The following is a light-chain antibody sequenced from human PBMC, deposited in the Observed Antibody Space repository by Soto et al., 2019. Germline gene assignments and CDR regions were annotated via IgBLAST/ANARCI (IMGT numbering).Light chain of an antibody. Sequence: VVLTQSPATLSLSPGERATLSCRASQSVSSFLAWYQQKPGLAPRLLVYDASKRATDIPARFSGSGSGTDFTLTISSLEPEDFAVYYCQQRFRWTFGQGTKVGYQT. CDR1: QSVSSF. CDR3: QQRFRWT. CDR2: DAS. J-gene: IGKJ1*01. V-gene: IGKV3-11*01.